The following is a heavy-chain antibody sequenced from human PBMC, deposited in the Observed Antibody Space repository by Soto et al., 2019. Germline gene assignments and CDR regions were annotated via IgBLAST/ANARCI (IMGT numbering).Heavy chain of an antibody. J-gene: IGHJ4*02. CDR3: AKDRTFGPPLVRFDS. V-gene: IGHV3-23*01. CDR2: ISGNGGST. CDR1: GFTFSVYA. D-gene: IGHD6-6*01. Sequence: PGGSLRLSCGASGFTFSVYAMTWVRHAPGKGLEWVSAISGNGGSTYYADSVKGRFTISRDNSKSTLHLQMNSLRVEDTAVYYCAKDRTFGPPLVRFDSWGQGTLVTVSS.